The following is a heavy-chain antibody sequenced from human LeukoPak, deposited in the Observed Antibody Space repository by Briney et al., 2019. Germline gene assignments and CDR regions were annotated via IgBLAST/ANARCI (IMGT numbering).Heavy chain of an antibody. V-gene: IGHV3-11*06. CDR3: ARGGEGIAAARPVDY. J-gene: IGHJ4*02. CDR2: ISSSSSYI. CDR1: GFTFSDYY. Sequence: PGGSLRLSCAASGFTFSDYYMSWIRQAPGKGLEWVSSISSSSSYIYYADSVKGRFTISRDNAKNSLYLQMNSLRAEDTAVYYCARGGEGIAAARPVDYWGQGTLVTVSS. D-gene: IGHD6-13*01.